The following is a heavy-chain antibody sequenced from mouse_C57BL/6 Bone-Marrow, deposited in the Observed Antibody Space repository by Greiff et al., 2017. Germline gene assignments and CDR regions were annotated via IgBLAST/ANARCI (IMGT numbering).Heavy chain of an antibody. CDR2: ISGGGGNT. Sequence: EVQGVESGGGLVKPGGSLKLSCAASGFTFSSYTMSWVRQTPEKRLEWVATISGGGGNTYYPASVKGRFPISSDNAKNTLYLQMSSLRSEDTALDYCARGYYYGSSLYFDYWGQGTTLTVSS. CDR3: ARGYYYGSSLYFDY. V-gene: IGHV5-9*01. D-gene: IGHD1-1*01. CDR1: GFTFSSYT. J-gene: IGHJ2*01.